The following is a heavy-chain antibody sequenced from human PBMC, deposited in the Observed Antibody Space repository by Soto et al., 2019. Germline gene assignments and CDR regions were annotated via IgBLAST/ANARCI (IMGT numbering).Heavy chain of an antibody. CDR3: ARGLYYYDSSGYWGY. CDR2: ISGSGVST. V-gene: IGHV3-23*01. Sequence: GGSLRLSCAASGFTSSSYAMSWVRQAPGKGLEWVSAISGSGVSTYYADSVKGRFTISRDNAKNSLYLQMNSLRDEDTAVYYCARGLYYYDSSGYWGYWGQGTLVTVSS. J-gene: IGHJ4*02. CDR1: GFTSSSYA. D-gene: IGHD3-22*01.